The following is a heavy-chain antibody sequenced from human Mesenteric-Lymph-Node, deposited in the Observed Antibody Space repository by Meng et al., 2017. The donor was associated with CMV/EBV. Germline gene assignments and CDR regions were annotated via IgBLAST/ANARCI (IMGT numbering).Heavy chain of an antibody. Sequence: GESLKISCAASAFTFSSYAMHWVRQVPGKGLEWVAVTSYDGSNKYYADYVKGRFTISRNNAKNSLYLQMNSLRAEDTAVYFCGKVVRDGELGDYWGQGTLVTVSS. J-gene: IGHJ4*02. CDR1: AFTFSSYA. V-gene: IGHV3-30*04. CDR3: GKVVRDGELGDY. D-gene: IGHD1-26*01. CDR2: TSYDGSNK.